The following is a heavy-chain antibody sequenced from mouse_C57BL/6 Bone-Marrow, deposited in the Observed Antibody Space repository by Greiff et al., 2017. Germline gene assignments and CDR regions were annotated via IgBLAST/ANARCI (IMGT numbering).Heavy chain of an antibody. V-gene: IGHV1-55*01. CDR3: ARSWGVRWFFAY. CDR2: IYPGSGST. CDR1: GYTFTSYW. J-gene: IGHJ3*01. Sequence: VQLQQPGAELVKPGASVKMSCKASGYTFTSYWITWVKQRPGQGLEWIGGIYPGSGSTNYNEKFKSKATLTVDTSSSTAYMQLSSLTSEDSAVYYCARSWGVRWFFAYWGQGTLVTVSA. D-gene: IGHD2-3*01.